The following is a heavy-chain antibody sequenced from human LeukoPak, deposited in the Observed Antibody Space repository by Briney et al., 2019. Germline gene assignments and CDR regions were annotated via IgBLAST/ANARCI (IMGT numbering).Heavy chain of an antibody. J-gene: IGHJ2*01. V-gene: IGHV3-30-3*01. CDR3: ARGDYGDYEGGFWYFDL. Sequence: GGSLRLSCAASGFTFSSYAMHWVRQAPGKGLEWVAVISYDGSNKYHADSVKGRFTISRDNSKNTLYLQMNSLRAEDTAVYYCARGDYGDYEGGFWYFDLWGRGTLVTVSS. CDR2: ISYDGSNK. D-gene: IGHD4-17*01. CDR1: GFTFSSYA.